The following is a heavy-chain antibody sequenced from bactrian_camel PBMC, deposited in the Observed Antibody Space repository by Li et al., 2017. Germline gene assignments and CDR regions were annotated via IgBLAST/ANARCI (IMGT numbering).Heavy chain of an antibody. J-gene: IGHJ4*01. CDR1: GFAFSDSA. D-gene: IGHD4*01. CDR2: IHSGGSST. V-gene: IGHV3S40*01. Sequence: DVQLVESGGGLVQPGGSLSLSCAASGFAFSDSAKSWVRQGPGRGLEWVSIIHSGGSSTYYADSVKGRFTISRDNAKNTVYLQMDSLRPEDTAVYYCVTDVYSSSSSPRGTQVTVS.